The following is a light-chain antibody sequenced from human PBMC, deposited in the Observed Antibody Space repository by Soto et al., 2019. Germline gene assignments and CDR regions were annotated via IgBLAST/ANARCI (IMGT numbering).Light chain of an antibody. CDR1: SSDIGGYNY. Sequence: QSALTQPPSASGSPGQSVTISCTGTSSDIGGYNYVSWYQQHPGKAPKLMIYEVSKRPSGVPDRFSGYKSGNTASLTVSWLQAEDEADYYCSSYVGTNSYVFGTVTKVTVL. CDR3: SSYVGTNSYV. CDR2: EVS. J-gene: IGLJ1*01. V-gene: IGLV2-8*01.